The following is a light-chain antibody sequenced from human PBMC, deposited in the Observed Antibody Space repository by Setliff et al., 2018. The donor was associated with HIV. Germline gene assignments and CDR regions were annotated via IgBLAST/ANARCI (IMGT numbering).Light chain of an antibody. CDR3: SSYTSSSTLNV. V-gene: IGLV2-14*03. CDR2: DVS. Sequence: QSVLTQPPSVSGSPGQSITISCTGTSSDVGGYNFVSWYQHHPGKAPILMIYDVSTRPSGVSNRFSGSKSDNTASLTISGLQAEDEADYYCSSYTSSSTLNVFGTGTKVTVL. CDR1: SSDVGGYNF. J-gene: IGLJ1*01.